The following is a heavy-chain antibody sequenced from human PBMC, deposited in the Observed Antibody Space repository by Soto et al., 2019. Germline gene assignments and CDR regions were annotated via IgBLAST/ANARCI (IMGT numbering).Heavy chain of an antibody. Sequence: QVYLVESGGGVVQPGGSLRLSCEASGFAFSAYSMHWVRQAPGKGLEWVAVIQHNGNDIYYGDSVRGRFTVSRDNYKNILYLQMNGLTPEETALYYCVRVGWGYSYGNGLDDLGQGTTVSVSS. CDR3: VRVGWGYSYGNGLDD. CDR1: GFAFSAYS. J-gene: IGHJ6*02. CDR2: IQHNGNDI. V-gene: IGHV3-30-3*01. D-gene: IGHD5-18*01.